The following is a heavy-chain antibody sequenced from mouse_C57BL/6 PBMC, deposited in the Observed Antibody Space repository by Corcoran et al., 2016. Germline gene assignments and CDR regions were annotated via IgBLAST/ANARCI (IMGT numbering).Heavy chain of an antibody. Sequence: QIQLVQSGPELKKPGETVKISCKASGYTFTTYGMSWVKQAPGKGLKWMGWINTYSGVPTYADDFKGRFAFSLETSASTAYLQINNLKNADTATYFCARVGITTPYWYFDVWGTGTTVTVSS. CDR1: GYTFTTYG. V-gene: IGHV9-3*01. J-gene: IGHJ1*03. D-gene: IGHD2-4*01. CDR3: ARVGITTPYWYFDV. CDR2: INTYSGVP.